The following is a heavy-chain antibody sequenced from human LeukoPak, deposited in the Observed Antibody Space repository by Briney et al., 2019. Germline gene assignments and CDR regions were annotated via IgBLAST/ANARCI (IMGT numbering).Heavy chain of an antibody. V-gene: IGHV3-23*01. CDR3: AKMNGYMDV. Sequence: GGSLRLSCTASGFTFSSSAITWVRQAPGKGLEWVSGISGSGSGTYYADFVKGRFTIPRDNSKNTMYLEMNSLRAEDTAVYYCAKMNGYMDVWGKGTTVTVSS. CDR2: ISGSGSGT. CDR1: GFTFSSSA. J-gene: IGHJ6*03. D-gene: IGHD1-1*01.